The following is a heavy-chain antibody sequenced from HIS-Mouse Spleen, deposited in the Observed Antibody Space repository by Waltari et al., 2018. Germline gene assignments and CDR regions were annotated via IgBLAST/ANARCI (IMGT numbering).Heavy chain of an antibody. J-gene: IGHJ2*01. CDR1: GGSLSSSSYY. D-gene: IGHD6-13*01. V-gene: IGHV4-39*07. CDR2: SYYSGST. CDR3: AREIPYSSSWYDWYFDL. Sequence: QLQLQESGPGLVKPSAPLSLTCTVSGGSLSSSSYYWGWFRPPPGKGLEWIGSSYYSGSTYYNPSLKSRVTISVDTSKNQFSLKLSSVTAADTAVYYCAREIPYSSSWYDWYFDLWGRGTLVTVSS.